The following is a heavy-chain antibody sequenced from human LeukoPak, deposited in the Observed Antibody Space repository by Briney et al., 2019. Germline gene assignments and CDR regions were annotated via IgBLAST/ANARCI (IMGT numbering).Heavy chain of an antibody. CDR3: ARGQEYCSGGRCYDAFDI. Sequence: SETLSLTCTVSGGSISNHYFIWIRQPPGKGLEWIGYIYYSGSTNYNPSLKSRVIISVDTSKNQFSLNLTSVTASDTAVYYCARGQEYCSGGRCYDAFDIWGQGTMVTVAS. J-gene: IGHJ3*02. CDR1: GGSISNHY. V-gene: IGHV4-59*11. CDR2: IYYSGST. D-gene: IGHD2-15*01.